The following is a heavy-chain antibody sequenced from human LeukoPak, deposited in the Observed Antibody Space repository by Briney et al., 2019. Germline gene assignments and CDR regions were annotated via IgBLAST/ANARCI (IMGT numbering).Heavy chain of an antibody. V-gene: IGHV1-46*01. CDR1: GYTFTSYY. J-gene: IGHJ4*02. CDR2: INPSGGNT. D-gene: IGHD3-3*01. CDR3: AKEMAYDFWSGQFDY. Sequence: ASVKVSCKASGYTFTSYYMHWVRQAPGQGLEWMGIINPSGGNTSYAQKFQGRVTVTRDTSTSTVYMELSSLRSEDTAVYFCAKEMAYDFWSGQFDYWGQGTLVTVSS.